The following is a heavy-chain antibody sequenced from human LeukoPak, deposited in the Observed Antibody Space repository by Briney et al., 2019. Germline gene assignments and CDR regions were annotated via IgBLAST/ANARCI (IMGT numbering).Heavy chain of an antibody. J-gene: IGHJ6*04. CDR1: GFIFGTYW. CDR2: IKQDGSEK. V-gene: IGHV3-7*01. CDR3: SRALEV. Sequence: GGSLRLSCEASGFIFGTYWMDWVRQAPGRGLEWVANIKQDGSEKYFLDSVKGRFTISRDNAKNSLYLQMNSLRAEDTAVYYCSRALEVWGKGTTVTVSS.